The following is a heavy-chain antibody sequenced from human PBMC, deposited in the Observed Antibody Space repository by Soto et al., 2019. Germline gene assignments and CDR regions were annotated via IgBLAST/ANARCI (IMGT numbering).Heavy chain of an antibody. Sequence: QVQLVESGGGLVKPGGSLRLSCAVSGFTFSDYYMTWIRQAPGKGLEWVSYISSSTSHTNYADSVKGRFTISRDNAKXXXXXXXXXXXXXXXXVYYCXRGRGAAADYFDFWGQGTLVTVSS. V-gene: IGHV3-11*05. CDR3: XRGRGAAADYFDF. CDR1: GFTFSDYY. D-gene: IGHD6-13*01. J-gene: IGHJ4*02. CDR2: ISSSTSHT.